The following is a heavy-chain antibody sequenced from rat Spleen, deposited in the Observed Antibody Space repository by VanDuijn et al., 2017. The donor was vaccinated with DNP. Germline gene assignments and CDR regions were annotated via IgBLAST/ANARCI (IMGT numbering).Heavy chain of an antibody. J-gene: IGHJ2*01. Sequence: EVKLVQSGSGLVQPGRSLQLSCAASGFNFNDYWMGWVRQAPGKGLEWIGEVNKDGSTMNYTQSLKDKFTISRDNAKNTLYLQMSKVGSEDPAIYYCARAIPRYFDYWGQGVMVTVSS. D-gene: IGHD1-4*01. V-gene: IGHV4-2*01. CDR1: GFNFNDYW. CDR3: ARAIPRYFDY. CDR2: VNKDGSTM.